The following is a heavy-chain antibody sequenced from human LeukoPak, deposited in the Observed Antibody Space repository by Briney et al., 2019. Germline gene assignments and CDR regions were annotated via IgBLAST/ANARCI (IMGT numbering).Heavy chain of an antibody. D-gene: IGHD6-19*01. V-gene: IGHV3-48*03. CDR1: GFTFSSYE. CDR3: ARAGLQWLAYDGSDY. Sequence: GGSLRLSCTASGFTFSSYEINWVRQAPGKGLEWISYTSNSGRTVYYGDSVKGRFTVSRDNTKNSVYLLMNSLRAEDTAVYYCARAGLQWLAYDGSDYWGQGTLVTVSS. CDR2: TSNSGRTV. J-gene: IGHJ4*02.